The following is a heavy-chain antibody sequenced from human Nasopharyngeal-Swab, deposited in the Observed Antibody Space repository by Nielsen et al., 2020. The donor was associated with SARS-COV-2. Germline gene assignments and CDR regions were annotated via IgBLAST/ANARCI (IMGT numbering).Heavy chain of an antibody. Sequence: GSLRLSCAASGFTFSSYSMNWVRQAPGKGLEWVSYISSSSSTIYYADSVKGRFTISRDNAKNSLYLQMNSLRDEDTAVYYCARDKASTEFYYYGMDVWGQGTTVTVSS. CDR3: ARDKASTEFYYYGMDV. D-gene: IGHD1-14*01. CDR2: ISSSSSTI. V-gene: IGHV3-48*02. CDR1: GFTFSSYS. J-gene: IGHJ6*02.